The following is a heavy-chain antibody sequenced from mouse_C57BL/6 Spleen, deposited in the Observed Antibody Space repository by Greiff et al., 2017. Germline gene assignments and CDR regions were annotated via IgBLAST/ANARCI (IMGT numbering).Heavy chain of an antibody. V-gene: IGHV1-64*01. J-gene: IGHJ2*01. CDR2: IHPNSGST. Sequence: QVQLQQPGAELVKPGASVKLSCKASGYTFTSYWMHWVKQRPGQGLEWIGMIHPNSGSTNYNEKFKSKATLTVDKSSSTAYMQLSSLTSGDSAVYYCARSDFYFDYWGQGTTLTVSS. CDR1: GYTFTSYW. CDR3: ARSDFYFDY.